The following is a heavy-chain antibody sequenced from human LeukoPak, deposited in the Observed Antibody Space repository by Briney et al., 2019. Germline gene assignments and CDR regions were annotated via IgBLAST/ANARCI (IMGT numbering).Heavy chain of an antibody. V-gene: IGHV3-7*01. Sequence: GRSLRLSCAGSGFSFSRYWMAWARQAPEKGLEWVASINKDVSRIHYVDSVKGRFTISRDNAKNSVFLQMNSLRVEDTAVYYCARLKDDVTKFDYWGQGTLVTVSS. J-gene: IGHJ4*02. CDR1: GFSFSRYW. CDR3: ARLKDDVTKFDY. D-gene: IGHD2-8*01. CDR2: INKDVSRI.